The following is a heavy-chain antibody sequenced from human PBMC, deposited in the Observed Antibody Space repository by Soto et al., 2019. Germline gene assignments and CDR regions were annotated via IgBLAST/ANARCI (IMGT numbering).Heavy chain of an antibody. D-gene: IGHD5-18*01. CDR2: IYYSGST. CDR3: ARGRGYSYGIDY. V-gene: IGHV4-59*12. Sequence: SETLSLTCTVSGGSISSYYWSWIRQPPGKGLEWIGYIYYSGSTNYNPSLKSRVTISVDRSKNQFSLKLSSVTAADTAIYYCARGRGYSYGIDYWGQGTLVTVS. J-gene: IGHJ4*02. CDR1: GGSISSYY.